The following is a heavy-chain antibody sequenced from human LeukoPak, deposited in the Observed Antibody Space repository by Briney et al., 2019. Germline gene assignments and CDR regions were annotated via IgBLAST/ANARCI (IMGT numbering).Heavy chain of an antibody. CDR2: INTNSGGT. V-gene: IGHV1-2*02. J-gene: IGHJ4*02. Sequence: ASVKVSCKASGYTFTGYYMHWVRQAPGQGLGWMGWINTNSGGTNYAQKFQGRVTMTRDTSISTAYMELSRLRSDDTAVYYCARDLDSSSSLDYWGQGTLVTVSS. D-gene: IGHD6-13*01. CDR3: ARDLDSSSSLDY. CDR1: GYTFTGYY.